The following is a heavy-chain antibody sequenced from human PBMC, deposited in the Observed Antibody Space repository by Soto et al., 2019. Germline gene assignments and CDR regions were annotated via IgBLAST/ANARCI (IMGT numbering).Heavy chain of an antibody. CDR3: AKDLILTIHGTGTWDY. CDR2: LYTEGTT. V-gene: IGHV3-53*01. D-gene: IGHD3-9*01. Sequence: GGSLRLSCVASGLTVSHNYMAWVRPAPEMGLEWVSILYTEGTTYYADSVKGRFTISRDSSKNTLFLQMDSLRAEDTAVYYCAKDLILTIHGTGTWDYWGQGTLVTVSS. J-gene: IGHJ4*02. CDR1: GLTVSHNY.